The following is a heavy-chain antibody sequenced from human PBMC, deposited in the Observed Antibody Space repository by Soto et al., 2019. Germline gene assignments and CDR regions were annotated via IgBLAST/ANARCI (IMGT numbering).Heavy chain of an antibody. CDR3: AKPYCSSTSCYALYYYGMDV. CDR1: GFTFSSYA. J-gene: IGHJ6*02. CDR2: ISGSGGIT. V-gene: IGHV3-23*01. D-gene: IGHD2-2*01. Sequence: EVQLLESGGGLVQPGGSLRLSCAASGFTFSSYAMSWVRQAPGKGLEWVSAISGSGGITYYADSVKGRFTISRDNSKNKLYMQMDSLRAEDTAVYYCAKPYCSSTSCYALYYYGMDVWGQGTTVTVSS.